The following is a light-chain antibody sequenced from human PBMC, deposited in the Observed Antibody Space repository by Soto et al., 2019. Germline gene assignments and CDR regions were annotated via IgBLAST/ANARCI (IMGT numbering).Light chain of an antibody. CDR3: QQYSRTPTYT. CDR2: WAS. CDR1: QSVLYNSNNKNY. J-gene: IGKJ2*01. Sequence: DIVMTQSPDSLAVSLGERATINCKSSQSVLYNSNNKNYFAWYQQRPGQPPKLLIYWASTRESGVPDRFSGSVSGTDFTLTITIVQAEDVGIYYCQQYSRTPTYTFGQGTKLEIK. V-gene: IGKV4-1*01.